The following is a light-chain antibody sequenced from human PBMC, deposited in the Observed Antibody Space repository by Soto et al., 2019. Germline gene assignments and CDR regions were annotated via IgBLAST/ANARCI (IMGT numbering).Light chain of an antibody. Sequence: DIQMTQSPSSVSASVGDRVTITCRASQDFSTWLAWYQQKRGKPANLLIYAASSLQGGVPSRYSVSGSGTAFTLTVSSLQPEDSATYYCQQADSFPRTFGQGTKLEIK. V-gene: IGKV1-12*01. CDR2: AAS. J-gene: IGKJ2*02. CDR1: QDFSTW. CDR3: QQADSFPRT.